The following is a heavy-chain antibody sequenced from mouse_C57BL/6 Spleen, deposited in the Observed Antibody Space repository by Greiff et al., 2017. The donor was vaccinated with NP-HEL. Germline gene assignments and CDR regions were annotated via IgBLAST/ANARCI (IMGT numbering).Heavy chain of an antibody. J-gene: IGHJ4*01. CDR1: GYTFTTYP. CDR3: ESSGYYGSNYYYAMDY. V-gene: IGHV1-47*01. CDR2: FHPYNDDT. D-gene: IGHD1-1*01. Sequence: VQLQQSGAELVKPGASVKMSCKASGYTFTTYPIEWMKQNHGKSLEWIGNFHPYNDDTKYNEKFKGKATLTVEKSSSTVYLELSRLTSDDSAVYSCESSGYYGSNYYYAMDYWGQGTSVTVSS.